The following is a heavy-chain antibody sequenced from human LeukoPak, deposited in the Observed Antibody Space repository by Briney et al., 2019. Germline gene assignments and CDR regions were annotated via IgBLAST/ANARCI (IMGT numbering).Heavy chain of an antibody. CDR3: AKENYGEYFDY. CDR1: GFTFSSYG. V-gene: IGHV3-30*18. J-gene: IGHJ4*02. D-gene: IGHD4-17*01. CDR2: ISYDGSNK. Sequence: GRSLRLSCAASGFTFSSYGMHWVRQAPGKGLEWVAVISYDGSNKYYADSVKGRFTISRDNSKNTLYLQMNSLRAEETAVYYSAKENYGEYFDYWGQGTLVTVSS.